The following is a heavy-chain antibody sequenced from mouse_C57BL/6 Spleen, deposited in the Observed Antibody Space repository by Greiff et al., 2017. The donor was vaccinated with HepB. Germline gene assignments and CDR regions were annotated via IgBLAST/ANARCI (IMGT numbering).Heavy chain of an antibody. CDR2: IYPSDSET. J-gene: IGHJ4*01. D-gene: IGHD1-1*01. CDR1: GYTFTSYW. V-gene: IGHV1-61*01. CDR3: ATRYYEGAMDY. Sequence: QVQLKQPGAELVRPGSSVKLSCKASGYTFTSYWMDWVKQRPGQGLEWIGNIYPSDSETHYNQKFKDKATLTVDKSSSTAYMQLSSLTSEDSAVYYCATRYYEGAMDYWGQGTSVTVSS.